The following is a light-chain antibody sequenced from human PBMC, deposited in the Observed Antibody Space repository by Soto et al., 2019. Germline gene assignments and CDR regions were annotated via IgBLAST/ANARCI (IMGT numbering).Light chain of an antibody. CDR3: MQGTIWPPT. CDR1: PSVGYSYGVAY. Sequence: DGGMTQSPPPLPVNLGQPASISCRSSPSVGYSYGVAYLSWFQQRPGQSPRRLIYQASNRESGVPDRFSGSGSGTDFTLQINRVEAEDVGVYYCMQGTIWPPTFGRGTRVEIK. J-gene: IGKJ1*01. CDR2: QAS. V-gene: IGKV2-30*01.